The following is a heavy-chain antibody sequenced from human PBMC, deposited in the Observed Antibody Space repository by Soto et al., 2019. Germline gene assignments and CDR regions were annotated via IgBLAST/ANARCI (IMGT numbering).Heavy chain of an antibody. CDR2: IYPGDSDA. D-gene: IGHD3-9*01. Sequence: GESLKISCKASGYSFSSYWIAWVRQMPGKGLEWMGIIYPGDSDARYSPSFEGQVTISVDTSINTAYLQWSYLKASDSAMYFCARQSDYNILTGYWYYFDYWGHGXLVTVP. J-gene: IGHJ4*01. V-gene: IGHV5-51*01. CDR3: ARQSDYNILTGYWYYFDY. CDR1: GYSFSSYW.